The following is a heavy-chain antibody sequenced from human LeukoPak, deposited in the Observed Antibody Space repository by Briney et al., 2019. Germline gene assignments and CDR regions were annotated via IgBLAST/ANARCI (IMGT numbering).Heavy chain of an antibody. V-gene: IGHV4-59*08. CDR1: GGSISSYY. Sequence: SETLSLTCTVSGGSISSYYWSWIRQPPGKGLEWIGYIYYSGSTNYNPSLESRVTISVDTSKNQFSLKLSSVTAADTAVYYCARRSGASSEYYFDYWGQGTLVTVSS. CDR2: IYYSGST. J-gene: IGHJ4*02. CDR3: ARRSGASSEYYFDY. D-gene: IGHD6-19*01.